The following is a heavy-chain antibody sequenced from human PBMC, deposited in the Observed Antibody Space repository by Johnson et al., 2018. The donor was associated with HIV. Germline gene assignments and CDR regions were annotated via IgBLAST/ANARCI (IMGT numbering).Heavy chain of an antibody. J-gene: IGHJ3*01. CDR3: ARDDYGSIDF. CDR2: IKQDGSDI. Sequence: EQLVESGGGLVKPGGSLRLSCAASGFTFSDYYMNWIRQAPGKGLEWVANIKQDGSDINYADSVKGRFTISRDNSENTLSLQMNSLRAEDTAVYYCARDDYGSIDFWGQGTLVTVSS. CDR1: GFTFSDYY. V-gene: IGHV3-7*01. D-gene: IGHD4-17*01.